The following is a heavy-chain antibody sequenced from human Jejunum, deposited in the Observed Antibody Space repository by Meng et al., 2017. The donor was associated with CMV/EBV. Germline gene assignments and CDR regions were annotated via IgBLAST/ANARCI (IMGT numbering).Heavy chain of an antibody. J-gene: IGHJ4*02. D-gene: IGHD7-27*01. CDR3: ARDRDDNWGNLDS. CDR2: IPYSGNT. CDR1: SSSGTYY. Sequence: SSSGTYYWAWIRQSPEKGLEWLGSIPYSGNTYYNPSLKSRVTISMDTSKNQFSLRLTSVTAADTAMYYCARDRDDNWGNLDSWGQGTLVTVSS. V-gene: IGHV4-39*07.